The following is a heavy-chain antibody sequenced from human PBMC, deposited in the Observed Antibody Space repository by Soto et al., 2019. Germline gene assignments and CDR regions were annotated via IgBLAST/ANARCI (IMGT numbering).Heavy chain of an antibody. CDR1: GFTFGDYA. D-gene: IGHD3-22*01. CDR2: IRSKAYGGTT. J-gene: IGHJ4*02. CDR3: ARDLGIEVIIPAY. Sequence: GGSLRLSCTGSGFTFGDYAMSWFRQAPGKGLEWVGFIRSKAYGGTTEYAASVKGRFSISRDDSKSIAYLQLTSLKIEDTAVYYCARDLGIEVIIPAYWGQGTLVTVSS. V-gene: IGHV3-49*03.